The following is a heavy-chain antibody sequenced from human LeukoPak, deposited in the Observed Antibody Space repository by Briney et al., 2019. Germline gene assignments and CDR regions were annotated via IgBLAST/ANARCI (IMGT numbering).Heavy chain of an antibody. Sequence: PSETLSLTCAVYGGSFSGYYWSWIRQPPGKGLEWIGEINHSGSTNYNPSLKSRVTISVDTSKNQFSLKLSSVTAADTAVYYCARVRVPDCSSTSCSGVDYWGQGTLVTVSS. V-gene: IGHV4-34*01. CDR3: ARVRVPDCSSTSCSGVDY. J-gene: IGHJ4*02. CDR2: INHSGST. CDR1: GGSFSGYY. D-gene: IGHD2-2*01.